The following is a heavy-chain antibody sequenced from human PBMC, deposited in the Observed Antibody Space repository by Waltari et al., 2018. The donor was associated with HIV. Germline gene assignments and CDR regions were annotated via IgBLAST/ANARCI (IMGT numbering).Heavy chain of an antibody. CDR2: RKQDGSEK. J-gene: IGHJ4*02. V-gene: IGHV3-7*01. CDR3: AGGLDGGSYWGY. CDR1: GFTFRRHW. Sequence: EVQLVESGGGLVQPGGSLRLSCAASGFTFRRHWMSWVRQAPGKGLEWVAKRKQDGSEKYYVDSVKGRFTISRDNAKNSLYLQMNSLRAEDTAVYYCAGGLDGGSYWGYWGQGTLVTVSS. D-gene: IGHD1-26*01.